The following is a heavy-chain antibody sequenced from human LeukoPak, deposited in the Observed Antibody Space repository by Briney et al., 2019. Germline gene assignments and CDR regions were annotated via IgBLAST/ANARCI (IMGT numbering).Heavy chain of an antibody. CDR3: ARDPHIVVVTADYYGMDV. CDR2: IIPIFGIA. D-gene: IGHD2-21*02. CDR1: VGTFSSYA. V-gene: IGHV1-69*04. J-gene: IGHJ6*02. Sequence: GSSVKISCKASVGTFSSYAISWVRQAPGQGLEWMGRIIPIFGIANYAQKFQGRVTITADKSTSTAYMELSSLRSEDTAVYYCARDPHIVVVTADYYGMDVWGQGTTVTVSS.